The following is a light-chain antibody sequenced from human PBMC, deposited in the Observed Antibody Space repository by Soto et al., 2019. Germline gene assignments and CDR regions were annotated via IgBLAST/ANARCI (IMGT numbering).Light chain of an antibody. CDR2: KAS. CDR1: QSVSDW. J-gene: IGKJ4*01. V-gene: IGKV1-5*03. Sequence: DIQVTQSTSTLSSSVGDIVTITCRASQSVSDWLAWYQHKPGKTPKLLIYKASTLESGVPSRFSGFGSGTEFTLAISSLQPEDFATYYCQQYDSDSRPPFGGVTKVDI. CDR3: QQYDSDSRPP.